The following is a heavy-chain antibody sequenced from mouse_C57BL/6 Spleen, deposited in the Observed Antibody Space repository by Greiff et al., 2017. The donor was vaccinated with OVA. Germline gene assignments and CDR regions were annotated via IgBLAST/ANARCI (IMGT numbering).Heavy chain of an antibody. CDR3: AKRNWDPFAY. CDR1: GYTFTSYW. Sequence: QVQLKQPGAELVKPGASVKLSCKASGYTFTSYWMHWVKQRPGQGLEWIGMIHPNSGSTNYNEKFKSKATLTVDKSSSTAYMQLSSLTSEDSAVYYCAKRNWDPFAYWGQGTLVTVSA. D-gene: IGHD4-1*01. CDR2: IHPNSGST. J-gene: IGHJ3*01. V-gene: IGHV1-64*01.